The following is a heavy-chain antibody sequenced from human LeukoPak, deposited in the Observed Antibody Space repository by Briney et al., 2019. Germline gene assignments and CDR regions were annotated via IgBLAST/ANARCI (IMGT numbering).Heavy chain of an antibody. CDR2: IWYDGSNK. Sequence: PGGSLRLSCAASGFTFSNYDMHWVRQAPGKGLEWVAVIWYDGSNKYYADSVKGRSTISRDNAKNSLYLQMNSLRDEDTAVYYCARDARSGWDYGNFDYWGQGTLVTVSS. CDR1: GFTFSNYD. CDR3: ARDARSGWDYGNFDY. D-gene: IGHD4-17*01. J-gene: IGHJ4*02. V-gene: IGHV3-33*01.